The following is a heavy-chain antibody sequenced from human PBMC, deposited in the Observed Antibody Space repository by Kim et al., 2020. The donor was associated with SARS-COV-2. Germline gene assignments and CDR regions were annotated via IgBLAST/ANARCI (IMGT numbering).Heavy chain of an antibody. CDR2: INAVNGNT. D-gene: IGHD3-9*01. V-gene: IGHV1-3*01. CDR1: GYTFTSYA. CDR3: ARDGHYDILTGYSPFYYFYGMDV. J-gene: IGHJ6*02. Sequence: ASVKVSCKASGYTFTSYAMHWVRQAPGQRLEWMGWINAVNGNTKYSQKFQGRVTITKDTSASTAYMELSSLRSEDTAVYYCARDGHYDILTGYSPFYYFYGMDVGGQGTTVTVSS.